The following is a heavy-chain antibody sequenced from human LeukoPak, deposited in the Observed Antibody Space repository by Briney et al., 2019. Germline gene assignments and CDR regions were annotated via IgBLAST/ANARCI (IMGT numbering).Heavy chain of an antibody. J-gene: IGHJ4*02. CDR2: IYYSGST. V-gene: IGHV4-59*12. CDR3: ARDVHVVVAAINGAIDY. CDR1: GGSISSYY. Sequence: SETLSLTCTVSGGSISSYYWSWIRQPPGKGLEWIGYIYYSGSTNYNPSLKSRVTISVDTSKNQFSLKLSSVTAADTAVYYCARDVHVVVAAINGAIDYWGQGTLVTVSS. D-gene: IGHD2-15*01.